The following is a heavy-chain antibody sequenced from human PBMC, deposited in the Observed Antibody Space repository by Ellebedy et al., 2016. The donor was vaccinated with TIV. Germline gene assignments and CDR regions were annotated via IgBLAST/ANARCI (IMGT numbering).Heavy chain of an antibody. V-gene: IGHV3-15*01. CDR1: GFTFRNAW. CDR2: IKMESDGETT. Sequence: GESLKISCAASGFTFRNAWMDWVRQAPGKGLEWVGHIKMESDGETTDYAAPVNGRFSISRDDSKNMLFLQMNSLKTEDTAVYYCTTDWERVDEYFLDYWGQGTLVTVSS. CDR3: TTDWERVDEYFLDY. J-gene: IGHJ4*02. D-gene: IGHD1-26*01.